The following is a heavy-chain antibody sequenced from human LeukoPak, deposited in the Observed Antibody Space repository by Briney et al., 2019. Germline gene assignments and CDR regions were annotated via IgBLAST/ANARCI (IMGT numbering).Heavy chain of an antibody. V-gene: IGHV4-4*07. CDR3: ARDQYYHDSSGYYLLDP. Sequence: PSETLSLTCTVSGGSISSYYWSWIRQPAGKGLEWIGRFYTSGSTNYNPSLRSRVTMSVDTSKNQFSLKLSSVTAADTAVYYCARDQYYHDSSGYYLLDPWGQGTLVTVSS. D-gene: IGHD3-22*01. CDR2: FYTSGST. J-gene: IGHJ5*02. CDR1: GGSISSYY.